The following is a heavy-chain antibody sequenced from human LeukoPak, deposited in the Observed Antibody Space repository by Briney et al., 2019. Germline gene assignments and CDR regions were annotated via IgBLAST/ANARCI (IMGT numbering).Heavy chain of an antibody. J-gene: IGHJ6*03. CDR3: ARWGLVAPGTYYYYYMDV. D-gene: IGHD2-2*01. V-gene: IGHV1-18*01. CDR1: GYTFTNYG. Sequence: ASVTVPCKASGYTFTNYGVSWVRQAPGQGLEWMGWINAYNGDTHYAQNLQGRLTMTTDTSTSMAFMELRSLRPDDTAVYFCARWGLVAPGTYYYYYMDVWGRGTTVTVSS. CDR2: INAYNGDT.